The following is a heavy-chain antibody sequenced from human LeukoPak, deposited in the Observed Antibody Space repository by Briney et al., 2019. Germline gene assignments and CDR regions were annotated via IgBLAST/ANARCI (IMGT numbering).Heavy chain of an antibody. Sequence: GGSLRLSCVASGLSVSSNYMSWVRQAPGKGLEWVSVIYRDGSSYYAESVKGRFTISRDNSKNTLYLQMNSLRAEDTAVYYCARPNSSGWYLDYWGQGTLVTVSS. CDR3: ARPNSSGWYLDY. CDR1: GLSVSSNY. CDR2: IYRDGSS. D-gene: IGHD6-19*01. V-gene: IGHV3-53*01. J-gene: IGHJ4*02.